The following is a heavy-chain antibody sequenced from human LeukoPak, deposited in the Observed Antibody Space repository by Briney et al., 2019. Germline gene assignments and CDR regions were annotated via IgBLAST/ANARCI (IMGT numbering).Heavy chain of an antibody. CDR2: INPSGGST. CDR3: ARDQSYYDSTHTFDY. V-gene: IGHV1-46*01. CDR1: GYTFTSYY. Sequence: ASVKVSCKASGYTFTSYYMHWVRQAPGQGLEWMGIINPSGGSTSYAQKFQGRVTMTRDTSTSTVYMELSSLRSEDTAVYYCARDQSYYDSTHTFDYWGQGTLATVSS. D-gene: IGHD3-22*01. J-gene: IGHJ4*02.